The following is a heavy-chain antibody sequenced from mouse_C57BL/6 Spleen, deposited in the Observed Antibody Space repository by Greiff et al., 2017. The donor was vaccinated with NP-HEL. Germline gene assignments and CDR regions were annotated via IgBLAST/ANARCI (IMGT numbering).Heavy chain of an antibody. Sequence: QVQLQQPGAELVKPGASVKLSCKASGYTFTSYWMHWVQPRPGRGLEWIGRIDPNSGGTKYNEKFKSKATLTVDKPSSTAYMQLSSLTSEDSAVYYCARVTTVVENYFDYWGQGTTLTVSS. CDR1: GYTFTSYW. D-gene: IGHD1-1*01. CDR2: IDPNSGGT. J-gene: IGHJ2*01. CDR3: ARVTTVVENYFDY. V-gene: IGHV1-72*01.